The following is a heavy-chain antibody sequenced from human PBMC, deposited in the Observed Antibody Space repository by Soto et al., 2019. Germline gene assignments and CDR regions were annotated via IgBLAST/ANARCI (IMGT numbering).Heavy chain of an antibody. Sequence: QVQLVKSGAEVKKPGASVKVSCKASGYSFSTYGITWLRRSPGKGLEWMGWMIGDNGDSELPETLQDRVTLTRDTPATTAYMELKSLRSDDTAVYFCARVRQYDNPEYYYFDLWGPGTLVTVSS. CDR3: ARVRQYDNPEYYYFDL. V-gene: IGHV1-18*01. D-gene: IGHD6-6*01. CDR2: MIGDNGDS. J-gene: IGHJ4*02. CDR1: GYSFSTYG.